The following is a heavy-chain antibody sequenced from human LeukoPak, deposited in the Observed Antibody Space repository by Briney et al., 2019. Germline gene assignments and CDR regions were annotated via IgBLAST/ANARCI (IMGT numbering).Heavy chain of an antibody. CDR2: IYYSGST. V-gene: IGHV4-59*01. Sequence: SETLSLTCTVSGGSISSYYWSWIRQPPGKGLEWIGHIYYSGSTNYNPSLKSRVTISVDTSKNQFSLKLSSVTAADTAVYYCVAFRITMVRGVIDDYWGQGTLVTVSS. CDR1: GGSISSYY. D-gene: IGHD3-10*01. CDR3: VAFRITMVRGVIDDY. J-gene: IGHJ4*02.